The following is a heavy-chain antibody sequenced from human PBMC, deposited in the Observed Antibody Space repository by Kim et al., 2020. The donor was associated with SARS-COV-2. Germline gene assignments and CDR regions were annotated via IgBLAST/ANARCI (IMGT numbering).Heavy chain of an antibody. CDR2: INTNSYTI. D-gene: IGHD1-20*01. J-gene: IGHJ6*02. Sequence: GGSLRLSCAASGFIFSAYSMNWVRQAPGKGLEWISFINTNSYTIKYADSVKGRFTISRDNAQNSLYLQMNSLRDDDTAVYYCARDNWNDVWGQGTTVTVSS. V-gene: IGHV3-48*02. CDR3: ARDNWNDV. CDR1: GFIFSAYS.